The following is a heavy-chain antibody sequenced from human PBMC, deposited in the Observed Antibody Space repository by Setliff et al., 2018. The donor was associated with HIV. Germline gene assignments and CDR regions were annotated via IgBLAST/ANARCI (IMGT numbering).Heavy chain of an antibody. J-gene: IGHJ5*02. CDR3: ARGVGYYDSSGFRNWFDP. D-gene: IGHD3-22*01. CDR2: INPSGGST. V-gene: IGHV1-46*01. Sequence: ASVKVSCKASGYTFTSYYMHWVRQAPGQGLEWMGIINPSGGSTSYAQKFQARVTMTRDTSTSTVYMELSSLRSEDTAVYYCARGVGYYDSSGFRNWFDPWDQGTLVTVS. CDR1: GYTFTSYY.